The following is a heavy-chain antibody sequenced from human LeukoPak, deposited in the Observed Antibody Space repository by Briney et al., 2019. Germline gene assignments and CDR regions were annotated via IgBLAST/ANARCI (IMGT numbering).Heavy chain of an antibody. CDR2: IYSGGGT. Sequence: PGGSLRFSCAASGFTVSSNYMSWVGQAPGKGLGWVSVIYSGGGTYYADSVKGRFTISRDNSKNTLYLQMNSLRAEDTAVYYCARGYSYGLFSYAFDIWGQGTMVAVSS. CDR3: ARGYSYGLFSYAFDI. J-gene: IGHJ3*02. CDR1: GFTVSSNY. D-gene: IGHD5-18*01. V-gene: IGHV3-53*01.